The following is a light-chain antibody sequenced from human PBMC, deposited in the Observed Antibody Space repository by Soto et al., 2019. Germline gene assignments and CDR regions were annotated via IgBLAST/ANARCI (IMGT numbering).Light chain of an antibody. Sequence: MLTQSRGTLSLCPGERATLSCLATQSVSSNYLAWYQQKPGQAPRLLIFGASSRATLIPDRFSGSGSGTDFTLTISRLEPEDFAVYYCQQYGDSPVTFGQGTKVDIK. CDR1: QSVSSNY. V-gene: IGKV3-20*01. CDR3: QQYGDSPVT. CDR2: GAS. J-gene: IGKJ1*01.